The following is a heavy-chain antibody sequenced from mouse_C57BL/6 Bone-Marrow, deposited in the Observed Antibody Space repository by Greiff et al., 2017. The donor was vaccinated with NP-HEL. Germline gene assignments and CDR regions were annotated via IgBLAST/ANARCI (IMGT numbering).Heavy chain of an antibody. J-gene: IGHJ4*01. CDR2: IDPENGDT. CDR1: GFNIKDDY. CDR3: TTNYDYLYAMDY. Sequence: DVKLQESGAELVRPGASVKLSCTASGFNIKDDYMHWVKQRPEQGLEWIGWIDPENGDTEYASKFQGKATITADTSSNTAYLQLSSLTSEDTAVYYCTTNYDYLYAMDYWGQGTSVTVSS. V-gene: IGHV14-4*01. D-gene: IGHD2-4*01.